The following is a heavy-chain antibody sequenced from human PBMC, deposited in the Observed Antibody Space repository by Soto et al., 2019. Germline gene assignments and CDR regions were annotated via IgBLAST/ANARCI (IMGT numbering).Heavy chain of an antibody. CDR3: ARSLKVLLTLDY. J-gene: IGHJ4*02. V-gene: IGHV3-33*01. Sequence: VGSLRLSCAASGFTFSSYGMHWVRQAPGKGLEWVAVIWYDGSNKYYADSVKGRFTISRDNSKNTLYLQMNSLRAEDTAVYYCARSLKVLLTLDYWGQGTLVTVSS. CDR2: IWYDGSNK. D-gene: IGHD2-15*01. CDR1: GFTFSSYG.